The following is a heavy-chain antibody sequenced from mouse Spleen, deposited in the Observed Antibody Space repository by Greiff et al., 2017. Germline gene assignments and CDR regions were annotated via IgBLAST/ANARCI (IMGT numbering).Heavy chain of an antibody. Sequence: EVHLVESGGDLVKPGGSLKLSCAASGFTFSSYGMSWVRQTPDKRLEWVATISSGGSYTYYPDSVKGRFTISRDNAKNTLYLQMSSLKSEDTAMYYCARQGGQLPLAYWGQGTLVTVSA. J-gene: IGHJ3*01. D-gene: IGHD3-3*01. CDR2: ISSGGSYT. V-gene: IGHV5-6*01. CDR1: GFTFSSYG. CDR3: ARQGGQLPLAY.